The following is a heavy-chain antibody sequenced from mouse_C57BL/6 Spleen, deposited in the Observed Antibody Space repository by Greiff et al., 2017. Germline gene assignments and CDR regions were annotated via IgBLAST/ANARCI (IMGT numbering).Heavy chain of an antibody. CDR1: GYTFTSYW. CDR2: LDPSDSYT. CDR3: ARSRLPSYAMDY. J-gene: IGHJ4*01. V-gene: IGHV1-69*01. D-gene: IGHD3-2*02. Sequence: QVQLQQPGAELVMPGASVKLSCKASGYTFTSYWMHWVKQRPGQGLEWIGELDPSDSYTNYNQKFKGKSTLTVDKSSSTAYMQLSSLTSEDSAVYYGARSRLPSYAMDYWGQGTSVTVSS.